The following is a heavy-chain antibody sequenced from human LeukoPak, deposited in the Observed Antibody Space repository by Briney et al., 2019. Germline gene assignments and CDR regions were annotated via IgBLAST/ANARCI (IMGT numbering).Heavy chain of an antibody. CDR2: INHSGST. Sequence: PSETLSLTCAVYGGSFSGYYWTWIRQSPEKELEWIGEINHSGSTKFNPSFKSRVTMSVDAPKNQFSLEMTSVTAADTAVYYCARGRQFLRFFDFWGQGTLVTVSS. D-gene: IGHD3-3*01. CDR1: GGSFSGYY. J-gene: IGHJ4*02. CDR3: ARGRQFLRFFDF. V-gene: IGHV4-34*01.